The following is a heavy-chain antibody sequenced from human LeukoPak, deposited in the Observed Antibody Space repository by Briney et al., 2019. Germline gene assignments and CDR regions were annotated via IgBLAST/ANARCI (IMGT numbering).Heavy chain of an antibody. D-gene: IGHD3-3*01. Sequence: PGGSLRLSCAASGFTFSSYGMHWVRQAPGKGLEWVAFIRYDGSNKYYADSVKGRFTISRDNSKNTLYLQMNSLRAEDTAVYYCAKDFARDFWSGYQAFDYWGQGTLVTVSS. V-gene: IGHV3-30*02. CDR3: AKDFARDFWSGYQAFDY. J-gene: IGHJ4*02. CDR1: GFTFSSYG. CDR2: IRYDGSNK.